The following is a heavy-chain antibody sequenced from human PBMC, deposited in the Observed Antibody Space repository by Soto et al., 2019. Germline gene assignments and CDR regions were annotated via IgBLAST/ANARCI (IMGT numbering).Heavy chain of an antibody. CDR2: IYYSGST. CDR1: GGSINNYY. D-gene: IGHD6-25*01. J-gene: IGHJ4*02. Sequence: SETLSLTCIVSGGSINNYYWSWIRQPPGKGLEWIGYIYYSGSTNYNPSLKSRVTISVDTSKNQFSLKLSSVTAADTAVYYCARLYGFSGFDYWGQGTLVTVSS. CDR3: ARLYGFSGFDY. V-gene: IGHV4-59*08.